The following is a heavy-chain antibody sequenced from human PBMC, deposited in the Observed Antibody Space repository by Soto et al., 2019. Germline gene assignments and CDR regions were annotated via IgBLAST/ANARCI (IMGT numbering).Heavy chain of an antibody. Sequence: PGGSLRLSCAASGFTFSSYGMHWVRQAPGKGLEWVAVIWYDGSNKYYADSVKGRFTISRDNSKNTLYLQMNSLRAEDTAVYYCARDYGSPGRWPLYWGQGTLVTVSS. J-gene: IGHJ4*02. CDR1: GFTFSSYG. D-gene: IGHD3-10*01. V-gene: IGHV3-33*01. CDR2: IWYDGSNK. CDR3: ARDYGSPGRWPLY.